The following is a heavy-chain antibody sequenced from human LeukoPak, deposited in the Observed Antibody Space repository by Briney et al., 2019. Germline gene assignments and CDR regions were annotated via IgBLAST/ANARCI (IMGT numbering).Heavy chain of an antibody. CDR1: GFTFGDYA. Sequence: QSGGSLRLSCTASGFTFGDYAMHWVRHAPGKGLEWVSGISWNSGSIGYADSVKGRFTISRDNAKNSLYLQMNSLRAEDMALYYCAKGDSSWYYYYYMDVWGKGTTVTVSS. CDR2: ISWNSGSI. D-gene: IGHD6-13*01. V-gene: IGHV3-9*03. CDR3: AKGDSSWYYYYYMDV. J-gene: IGHJ6*03.